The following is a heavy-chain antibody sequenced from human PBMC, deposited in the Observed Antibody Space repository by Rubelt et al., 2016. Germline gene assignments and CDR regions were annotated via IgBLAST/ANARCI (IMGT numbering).Heavy chain of an antibody. Sequence: EYGGGVVQPGRSLRLSCAASGFTFSSYGMHWVRQAPGKGLEWVAVIWYDGSNKYYADSVKGRFTISRDNAKNSLYLQMNSLRAEDTAVYYCARDQYCSDGTCFPLDYWGQGTVVTVSS. J-gene: IGHJ4*02. V-gene: IGHV3-33*01. D-gene: IGHD2-15*01. CDR1: GFTFSSYG. CDR2: IWYDGSNK. CDR3: ARDQYCSDGTCFPLDY.